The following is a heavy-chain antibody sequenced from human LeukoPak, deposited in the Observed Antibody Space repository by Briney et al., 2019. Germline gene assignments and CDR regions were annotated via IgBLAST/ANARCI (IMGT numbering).Heavy chain of an antibody. CDR3: AREMAPQVRFDR. V-gene: IGHV1-2*02. CDR2: INPNNGGT. D-gene: IGHD2-8*01. Sequence: GSVKVSCTASGYTFTDYDMHWMRQAPGQGLEWMGWINPNNGGTNYAPQFQGRFTMTRDTAISTAYMELSRLRSDDTPVYYCAREMAPQVRFDRWGQATLVTVSS. CDR1: GYTFTDYD. J-gene: IGHJ5*02.